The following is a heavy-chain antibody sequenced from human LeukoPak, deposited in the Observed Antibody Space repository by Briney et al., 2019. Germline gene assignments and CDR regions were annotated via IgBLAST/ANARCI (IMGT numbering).Heavy chain of an antibody. V-gene: IGHV3-23*01. J-gene: IGHJ4*02. CDR1: GFTFSSSA. D-gene: IGHD5-24*01. CDR3: AKSGYNRFDY. Sequence: PGGSLRLSCAASGFTFSSSAMSWVRQAPGKGLEWVASISGSGSGGSTYYADSVKGRFTIYRDNSKNTLYLQMNSLRAEDTAVYYCAKSGYNRFDYWGQGTLVTVSS. CDR2: ISGSGSGGST.